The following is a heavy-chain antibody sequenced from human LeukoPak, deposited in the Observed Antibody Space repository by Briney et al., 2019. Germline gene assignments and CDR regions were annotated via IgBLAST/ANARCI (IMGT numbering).Heavy chain of an antibody. CDR1: GYSFTNYW. CDR3: ARRPPRGELITTPFDN. V-gene: IGHV5-51*01. D-gene: IGHD3-10*01. CDR2: ISPGDSDT. Sequence: GESLKISCKTSGYSFTNYWNGWVRQTPGKGLEWMGIISPGDSDTRYNPSFQGHVTMSADESITTAWLQWNSLRASDSAIYYCARRPPRGELITTPFDNWGQGTLVTVSS. J-gene: IGHJ4*02.